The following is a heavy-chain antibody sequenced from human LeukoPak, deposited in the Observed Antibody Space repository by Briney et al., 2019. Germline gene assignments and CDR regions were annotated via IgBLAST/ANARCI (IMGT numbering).Heavy chain of an antibody. CDR2: ISPADSDT. CDR3: AKLGSIPYYYYGMDV. V-gene: IGHV5-51*01. Sequence: GESLKISCKGSGYSFTTYWIGWVRQMPGKGLEWMGIISPADSDTRYSPSFQGQVTISADKFISAAYLQWGSLKASDTAIYYCAKLGSIPYYYYGMDVWGQGTTVTVSS. D-gene: IGHD1-14*01. CDR1: GYSFTTYW. J-gene: IGHJ6*02.